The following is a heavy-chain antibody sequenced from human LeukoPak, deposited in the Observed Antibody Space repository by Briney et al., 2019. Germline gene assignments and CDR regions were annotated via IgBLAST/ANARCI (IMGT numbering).Heavy chain of an antibody. J-gene: IGHJ4*02. CDR2: INHSGST. CDR1: GGSFSGYY. CDR3: ARDRAGIAARILFDY. V-gene: IGHV4-34*01. D-gene: IGHD6-6*01. Sequence: SETLSLTCAVYGGSFSGYYWSWIRQPPGKGLEWIGEINHSGSTNYNPSLKSRVTISVDTSKNQFSLKLSSVTAADTAVYYCARDRAGIAARILFDYWGQGTLVTVSS.